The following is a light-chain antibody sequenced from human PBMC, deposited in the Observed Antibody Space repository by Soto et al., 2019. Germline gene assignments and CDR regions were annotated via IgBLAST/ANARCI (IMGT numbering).Light chain of an antibody. Sequence: QSALTQPRSVSGSPGQSVTISCTGTSSDVGTYNFVSWYQQHPGKAPKFMIYDVTKRPSGVPDRFSGSKSGNTASLTISGLQAEDEADYYCCSYVGSYTSYGFGPGTKLTVL. CDR1: SSDVGTYNF. CDR3: CSYVGSYTSYG. J-gene: IGLJ1*01. V-gene: IGLV2-11*01. CDR2: DVT.